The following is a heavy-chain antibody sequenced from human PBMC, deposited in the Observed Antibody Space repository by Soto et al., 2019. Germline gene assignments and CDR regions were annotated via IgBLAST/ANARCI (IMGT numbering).Heavy chain of an antibody. CDR2: MKPNSGNT. Sequence: QVQLVQSGAEVKKPGASVKVSCKASGYTFTSYDINWVRQATGQGLEWMGWMKPNSGNTGYAQKFQGRVTMTRNTSISTAYMELSSLRSEDTAMYYCARRSNYYYYMDVWGKGTTVTVSS. J-gene: IGHJ6*03. V-gene: IGHV1-8*01. CDR3: ARRSNYYYYMDV. D-gene: IGHD4-4*01. CDR1: GYTFTSYD.